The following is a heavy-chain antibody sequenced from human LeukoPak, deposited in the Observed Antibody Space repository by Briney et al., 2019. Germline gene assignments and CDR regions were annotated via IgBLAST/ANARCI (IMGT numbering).Heavy chain of an antibody. CDR1: GGSISSSSYY. CDR2: IYYSGST. CDR3: ARRLEMATIDY. D-gene: IGHD5-24*01. V-gene: IGHV4-39*01. J-gene: IGHJ4*02. Sequence: SETRSLTCTVAGGSISSSSYYWGWIRQPPGKGLEWIGSIYYSGSTYYNLSLKSRVTISVDTSKNQFSLKLSSVTAADTAVYYCARRLEMATIDYWGQGTLVTVSS.